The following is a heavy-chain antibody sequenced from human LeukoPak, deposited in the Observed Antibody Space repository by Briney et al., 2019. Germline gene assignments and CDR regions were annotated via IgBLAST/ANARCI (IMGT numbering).Heavy chain of an antibody. J-gene: IGHJ4*02. D-gene: IGHD2-15*01. V-gene: IGHV4-59*08. CDR2: INYSGST. CDR3: AGLNGGS. Sequence: SETLSLTCTVSGGSISSYYWSWIRQPPGKGLEWIGYINYSGSTNYNPSLKRRITISVDTSKNHFSLKLRSATTADTAVYYCAGLNGGSWGQGTLVTVSS. CDR1: GGSISSYY.